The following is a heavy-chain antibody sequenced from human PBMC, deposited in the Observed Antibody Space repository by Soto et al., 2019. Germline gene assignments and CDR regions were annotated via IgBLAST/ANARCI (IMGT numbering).Heavy chain of an antibody. D-gene: IGHD1-1*01. J-gene: IGHJ4*02. CDR2: ISAHNGNT. CDR3: ARGRYGDY. V-gene: IGHV1-18*01. CDR1: GYTFTSYG. Sequence: QVHLVQSGAEVKKPGASVKVSCKGSGYTFTSYGITRLRQAPGQGLEWMGWISAHNGNTDYAQKLQGRVTVTRDTSTSTAYMELRSLISDDTAVYYCARGRYGDYWGQGALVTVSS.